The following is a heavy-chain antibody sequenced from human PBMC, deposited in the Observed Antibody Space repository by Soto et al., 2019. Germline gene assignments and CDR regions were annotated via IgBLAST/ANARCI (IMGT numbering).Heavy chain of an antibody. CDR2: IWYDGSNK. CDR3: ARDRSRVTAIYYYYGMDV. CDR1: GFTFSSYG. V-gene: IGHV3-33*01. D-gene: IGHD2-21*02. Sequence: GESLKISCAASGFTFSSYGMHWVRQAPGKGLEWVAVIWYDGSNKYYADSVKGRFTISRDNSKNTLYLQMNSLRAEDTAVYYCARDRSRVTAIYYYYGMDVWGQGTTVTVSS. J-gene: IGHJ6*02.